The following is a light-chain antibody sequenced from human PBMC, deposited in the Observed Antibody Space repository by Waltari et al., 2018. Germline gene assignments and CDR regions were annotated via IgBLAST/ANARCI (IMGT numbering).Light chain of an antibody. CDR3: QVWDSSSDHWV. CDR2: YDS. J-gene: IGLJ3*02. CDR1: TIGSKN. Sequence: SYVMTQPLSVSVAPGKTDRIICGGHTIGSKNVHWYQQKPGQAPLLVIYYDSDRTTVIPDRFSGSNSGNTATLTISRVEAWDEADYYCQVWDSSSDHWVFGGGTKLTVL. V-gene: IGLV3-21*04.